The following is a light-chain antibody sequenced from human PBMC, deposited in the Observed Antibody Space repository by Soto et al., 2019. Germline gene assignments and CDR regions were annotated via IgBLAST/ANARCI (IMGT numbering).Light chain of an antibody. V-gene: IGKV1-5*01. Sequence: DIQMTQSPSTLSASVGDRVTITCRASQSISSWLAWYQQKPGKDPNLLIFDASNLESGVPSRFSGSGLGTEFTLTISSLQPDDFATYYCQQYSTYPTFGQGTKVEIE. J-gene: IGKJ1*01. CDR1: QSISSW. CDR2: DAS. CDR3: QQYSTYPT.